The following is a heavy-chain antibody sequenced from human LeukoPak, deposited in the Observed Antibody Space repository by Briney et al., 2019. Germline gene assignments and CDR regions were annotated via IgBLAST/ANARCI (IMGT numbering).Heavy chain of an antibody. CDR1: GFTFNIYA. CDR3: ARGGVLWFGEPDYYYGMDV. Sequence: GGSLRLSCAASGFTFNIYAMHWVRQAPGKGLEWVALISYDGSRKYYTDSVKGRFTISRDNSKNTLYLQMNSLRAEDTAVYYCARGGVLWFGEPDYYYGMDVWGQGTTVTVSS. D-gene: IGHD3-10*01. J-gene: IGHJ6*02. V-gene: IGHV3-30-3*01. CDR2: ISYDGSRK.